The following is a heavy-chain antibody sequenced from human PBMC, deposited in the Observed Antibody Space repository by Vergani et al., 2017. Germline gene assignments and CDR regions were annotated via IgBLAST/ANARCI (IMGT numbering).Heavy chain of an antibody. D-gene: IGHD4-17*01. CDR1: GFTFSSYD. J-gene: IGHJ6*02. V-gene: IGHV3-13*01. Sequence: EVQLVESGGGLVQPGGSLRLSCAASGFTFSSYDMHWVRQATGKGLEWVSAIGTAGDTYYPGSVKGRFTISRENAKNSLYLQMNSLRAGDTAVYYCARAYGDYELGDYYYGMDVWGQGTTVTVSS. CDR2: IGTAGDT. CDR3: ARAYGDYELGDYYYGMDV.